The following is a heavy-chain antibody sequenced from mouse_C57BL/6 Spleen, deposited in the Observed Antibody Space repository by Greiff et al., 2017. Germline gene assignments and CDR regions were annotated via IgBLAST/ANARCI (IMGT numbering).Heavy chain of an antibody. V-gene: IGHV1-50*01. CDR2: IDPSDSYT. CDR3: ARSITTVDHWYLDV. Sequence: QVQLQQPGAELVKPGASVKLSCKASGYTFTSYWMQWVKQRPGQGLEWIGEIDPSDSYTNYNQKFKGKATLTVDTSSSTAYMQLSSLTSEDSAVYYCARSITTVDHWYLDVWGTGTTVTVSS. CDR1: GYTFTSYW. J-gene: IGHJ1*03. D-gene: IGHD1-1*01.